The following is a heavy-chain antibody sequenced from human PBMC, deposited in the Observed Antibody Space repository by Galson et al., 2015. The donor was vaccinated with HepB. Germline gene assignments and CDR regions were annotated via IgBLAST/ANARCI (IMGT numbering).Heavy chain of an antibody. J-gene: IGHJ4*02. CDR2: ISYDGDNK. CDR1: GFIISSFA. CDR3: AKARGNSGWYGSLDY. V-gene: IGHV3-30-3*01. Sequence: SLRLSCAASGFIISSFAIYWVRQAPGKGLEWVAFISYDGDNKYYADSVRGRFTISRDNSKNTVYLQMNSLRAEDTAVYYCAKARGNSGWYGSLDYWGQGTVVTVSS. D-gene: IGHD6-19*01.